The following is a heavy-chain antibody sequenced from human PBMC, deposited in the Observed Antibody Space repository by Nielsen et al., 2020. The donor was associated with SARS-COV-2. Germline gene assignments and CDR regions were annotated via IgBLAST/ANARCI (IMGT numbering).Heavy chain of an antibody. CDR1: GFTFSSYG. CDR3: ARGLQYFEAYYFDY. V-gene: IGHV3-30*03. J-gene: IGHJ4*02. CDR2: ISYDGSNK. Sequence: GESLKISCAASGFTFSSYGMHWVRQAPGKGLEWVAVISYDGSNKYYADSVKGRFTISRDNVNNLLFLQMNSLRAEDTALYYCARGLQYFEAYYFDYWGQGTLVTVSS. D-gene: IGHD3-9*01.